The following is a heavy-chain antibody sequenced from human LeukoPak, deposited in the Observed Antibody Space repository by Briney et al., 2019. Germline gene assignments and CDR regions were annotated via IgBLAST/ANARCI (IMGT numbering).Heavy chain of an antibody. CDR3: ARGGSPPLGDAFDI. CDR1: GFTFSSYG. J-gene: IGHJ3*02. V-gene: IGHV3-30*02. D-gene: IGHD3-16*01. CDR2: IRYDGSNK. Sequence: QSGGSLRLSCAASGFTFSSYGMHWVRQAPGKGLEWVAFIRYDGSNKYYADSVKGRFTISRDNAKNSLYLQMSSLRAEDTAVYYCARGGSPPLGDAFDIWGQGTMVTVSS.